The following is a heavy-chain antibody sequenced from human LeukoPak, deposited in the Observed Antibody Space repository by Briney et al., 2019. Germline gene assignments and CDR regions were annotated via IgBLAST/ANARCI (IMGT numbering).Heavy chain of an antibody. V-gene: IGHV1-2*02. D-gene: IGHD3-10*01. CDR2: INPNSGGT. Sequence: GASVKVSCKASGYTFTGYYMHWVRQAPGQGLEWMGWINPNSGGTNYAQKFQGRVTMTRDTYISTAYMELSRLRSDDTAVYYCARVYGSGSYYNVIRAFDPWGQGTLVTVSS. CDR1: GYTFTGYY. J-gene: IGHJ5*02. CDR3: ARVYGSGSYYNVIRAFDP.